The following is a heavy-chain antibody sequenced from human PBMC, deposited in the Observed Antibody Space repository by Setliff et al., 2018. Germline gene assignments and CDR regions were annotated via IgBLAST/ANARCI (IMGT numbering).Heavy chain of an antibody. CDR2: ISGSGGST. D-gene: IGHD2-2*01. CDR1: GFTFSSYD. Sequence: PGGSLRLSCAASGFTFSSYDMTWVRQAPGKGLEWVSAISGSGGSTYYADSVKGRFTISRDNSKNTLYLQMNSLRDEDTAVYYCARDRGSDSCRGCDYMDVWGKGTTVTVSS. V-gene: IGHV3-23*01. J-gene: IGHJ6*03. CDR3: ARDRGSDSCRGCDYMDV.